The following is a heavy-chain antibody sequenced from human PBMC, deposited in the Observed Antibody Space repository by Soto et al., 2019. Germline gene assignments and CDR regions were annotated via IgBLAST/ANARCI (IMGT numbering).Heavy chain of an antibody. J-gene: IGHJ6*03. D-gene: IGHD2-2*01. CDR1: GYTFTSYG. CDR2: ISAYNGNT. V-gene: IGHV1-18*01. CDR3: ARVDCSSTSCFGYYYYYMDG. Sequence: ASVKVSCKASGYTFTSYGISWVRQAPGQGLEWMGWISAYNGNTNYAQKLQGRVTMTTDTSTSTAYMELRSLRSDDTAVYYCARVDCSSTSCFGYYYYYMDGRAKGTTVTVSS.